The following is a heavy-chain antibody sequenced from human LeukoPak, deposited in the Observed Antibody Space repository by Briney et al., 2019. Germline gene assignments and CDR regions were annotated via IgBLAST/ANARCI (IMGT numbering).Heavy chain of an antibody. CDR2: IYHSGST. CDR3: ARQEGGSWDYFDY. Sequence: SETLSLTCAVSGYSISSGYYWGWIRQPPGKGLEWIGSIYHSGSTYYNPSLKSRVTISVDTSKNQFSLKLSSVTAADTVVYYCARQEGGSWDYFDYWGQGTLVTVSS. D-gene: IGHD1-26*01. J-gene: IGHJ4*02. CDR1: GYSISSGYY. V-gene: IGHV4-38-2*01.